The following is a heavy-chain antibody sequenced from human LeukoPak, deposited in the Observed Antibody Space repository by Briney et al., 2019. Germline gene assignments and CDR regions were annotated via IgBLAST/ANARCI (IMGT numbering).Heavy chain of an antibody. CDR3: TRAPYGGNSLATY. CDR1: GFTFGDYT. CDR2: IRSKAYGATT. D-gene: IGHD4-23*01. Sequence: GGSLRLSCTASGFTFGDYTMRWVRQAPGKGLEWVGFIRSKAYGATTEYAASVKGRFTISRDDSKSIAYLQMNSLKTEDTAVYYCTRAPYGGNSLATYWGQGTLVTVSS. J-gene: IGHJ4*02. V-gene: IGHV3-49*04.